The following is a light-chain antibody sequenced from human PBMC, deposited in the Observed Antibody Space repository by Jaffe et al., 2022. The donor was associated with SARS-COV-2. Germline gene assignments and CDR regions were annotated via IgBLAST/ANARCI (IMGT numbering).Light chain of an antibody. CDR3: SQTYSSPLYT. CDR1: QTIRSY. J-gene: IGKJ2*01. V-gene: IGKV1-39*01. Sequence: DIQMTQSPSSLSASVGDRVTITCRASQTIRSYLNWYQQKPGEAPRLLIYGASNLQSAVPSRFSGSGSGTDFTLTISSLQPEDFAVYFCSQTYSSPLYTFGQGTKLEIK. CDR2: GAS.